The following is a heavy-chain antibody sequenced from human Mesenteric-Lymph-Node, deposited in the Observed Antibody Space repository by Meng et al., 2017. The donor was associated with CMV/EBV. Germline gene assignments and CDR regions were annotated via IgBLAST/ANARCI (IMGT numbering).Heavy chain of an antibody. Sequence: FSLSTSGVGVCWIRQPPGKALEWLALIYWNDDKRYSPSLKSRLTITKDTSKNQVVLTMTNMDPVDTATYYCAHRRIAVAGTYWFDPWGQGTLVTVSS. J-gene: IGHJ5*02. D-gene: IGHD6-19*01. V-gene: IGHV2-5*01. CDR3: AHRRIAVAGTYWFDP. CDR1: FSLSTSGVG. CDR2: IYWNDDK.